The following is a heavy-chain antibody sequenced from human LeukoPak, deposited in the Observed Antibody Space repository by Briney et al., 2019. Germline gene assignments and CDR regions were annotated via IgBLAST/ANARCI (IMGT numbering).Heavy chain of an antibody. J-gene: IGHJ4*02. CDR1: GGSISSSSYY. CDR2: IYYSGST. V-gene: IGHV4-39*07. Sequence: SETLSLTCTVPGGSISSSSYYWGWIRQPPGKGLEWIGSIYYSGSTYYNPSLKSRVTISVDTSKNQFSLKLSSVTAADTAVYYCARSIHNYDILTGYADFDYWGQGTLVTVSS. D-gene: IGHD3-9*01. CDR3: ARSIHNYDILTGYADFDY.